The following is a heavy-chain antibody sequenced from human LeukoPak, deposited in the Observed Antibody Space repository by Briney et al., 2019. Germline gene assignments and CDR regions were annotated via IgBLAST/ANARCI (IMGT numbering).Heavy chain of an antibody. CDR1: GGSFSGYY. D-gene: IGHD4-23*01. J-gene: IGHJ4*02. V-gene: IGHV4-34*01. CDR3: ARERDGGNPYYFDY. CDR2: INHSGST. Sequence: PSETLSLTCAVYGGSFSGYYWSWIRQPPGKGLEWIGEINHSGSTNYNPSLKSRVTISVDTSKNQFSLQLNSVTPEDTAVYYCARERDGGNPYYFDYWGQGTLVTVPS.